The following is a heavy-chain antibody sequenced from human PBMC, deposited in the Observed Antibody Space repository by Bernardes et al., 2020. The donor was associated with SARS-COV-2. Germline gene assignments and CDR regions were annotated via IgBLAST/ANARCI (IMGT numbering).Heavy chain of an antibody. CDR2: IYYSGST. V-gene: IGHV4-59*11. CDR1: GGSISSHY. CDR3: ARGAYGDPYYFDS. Sequence: SESLSLTCSVSGGSISSHYWSWIRQPPGKGLEWIGYIYYSGSTNYNPSPKSRVTISGDTYKKQFSLTLSSVTAADTAVYYCARGAYGDPYYFDSWGQGTLVTVSS. D-gene: IGHD4-17*01. J-gene: IGHJ4*02.